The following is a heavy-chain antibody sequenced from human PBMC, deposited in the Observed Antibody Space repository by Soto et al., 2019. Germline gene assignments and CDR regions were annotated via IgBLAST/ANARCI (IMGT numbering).Heavy chain of an antibody. V-gene: IGHV3-30*18. Sequence: QVQLVESGGGVVQPGRSLRLSCAASGFTFRSYGMHWLRQAPGKGLEWVAVISYDGNNKYYADSVKGRFTISRDNSKNTLYLQMNSLRAEDTAVYYCAKSVYNWNDGFFDYWGQGTLVTVSS. D-gene: IGHD1-1*01. CDR2: ISYDGNNK. J-gene: IGHJ4*02. CDR3: AKSVYNWNDGFFDY. CDR1: GFTFRSYG.